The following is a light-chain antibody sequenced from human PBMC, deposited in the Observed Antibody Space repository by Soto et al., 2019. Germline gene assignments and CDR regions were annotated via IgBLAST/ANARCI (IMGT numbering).Light chain of an antibody. CDR3: RQYGRSLEFA. CDR2: VAS. CDR1: QTVSNNF. J-gene: IGKJ4*01. V-gene: IGKV3-20*01. Sequence: IVLTQSPGTLSLSPGERATLSCRASQTVSNNFLAWYQEKPGRGPRLLIYVASTRATGVPDRFSGSGSGTDFTLTISRLVPEDFAVYYCRQYGRSLEFAVGGGTKVEIK.